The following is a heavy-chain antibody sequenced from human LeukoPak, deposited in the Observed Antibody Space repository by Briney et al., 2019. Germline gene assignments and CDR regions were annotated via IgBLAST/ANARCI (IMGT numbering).Heavy chain of an antibody. D-gene: IGHD3-22*01. CDR3: ARDFARLLPDYYDSPVYYYYGMDV. V-gene: IGHV1-2*04. J-gene: IGHJ6*02. CDR1: GYTFTGYY. Sequence: ASVKVSCKASGYTFTGYYMHWVRQAPGQGLEWMGWINPNSGGTNYAQKFQGWVTMTRDTSISTAYMELSRLRSDDTAVYYCARDFARLLPDYYDSPVYYYYGMDVWGQGTTVTVSS. CDR2: INPNSGGT.